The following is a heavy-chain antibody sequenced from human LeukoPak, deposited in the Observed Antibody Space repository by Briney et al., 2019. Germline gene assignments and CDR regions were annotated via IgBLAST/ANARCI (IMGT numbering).Heavy chain of an antibody. D-gene: IGHD2-15*01. CDR3: AREGSRYYFDY. V-gene: IGHV3-33*01. CDR1: GFTFSSYG. J-gene: IGHJ4*02. Sequence: GRSLRLSCAASGFTFSSYGMHWVRQAPGKGLEWVAVIWYDGSNKYYADSVKGRFTISRDNSKNTLYLQMNSLRAEDTAVYYCAREGSRYYFDYWGQGTLVTVSS. CDR2: IWYDGSNK.